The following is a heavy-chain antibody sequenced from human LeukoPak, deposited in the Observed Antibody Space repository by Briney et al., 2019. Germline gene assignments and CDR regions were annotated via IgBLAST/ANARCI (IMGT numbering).Heavy chain of an antibody. J-gene: IGHJ4*02. CDR3: ARRYGYSGYDRNDY. CDR1: GGSFSGYY. D-gene: IGHD5-12*01. Sequence: SETLSLTCAVYGGSFSGYYWSWIRQPPGKGLEWIGEINHSGSTNYNPSLKSRVTISVDTSKNQFSLKLSSVTAADTAVYYCARRYGYSGYDRNDYWGQGTLVTVSS. CDR2: INHSGST. V-gene: IGHV4-34*01.